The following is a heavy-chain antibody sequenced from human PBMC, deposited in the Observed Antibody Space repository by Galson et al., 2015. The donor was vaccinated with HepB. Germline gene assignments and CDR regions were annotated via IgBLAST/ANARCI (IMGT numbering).Heavy chain of an antibody. CDR3: ATATHPRITMIVVVHAFDI. V-gene: IGHV1-24*01. Sequence: SVKVSCKVSGYTLTELSMHWVRQAPGKGLEWMGGFDPEDGETIYAQKFQGRVTMTEDTSTDTAYMELSSLRSEDTAVYYCATATHPRITMIVVVHAFDIWGQGTMVTVSS. D-gene: IGHD3-22*01. CDR1: GYTLTELS. J-gene: IGHJ3*02. CDR2: FDPEDGET.